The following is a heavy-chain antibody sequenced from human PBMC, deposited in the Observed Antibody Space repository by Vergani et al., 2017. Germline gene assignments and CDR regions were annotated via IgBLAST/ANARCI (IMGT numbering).Heavy chain of an antibody. J-gene: IGHJ6*02. CDR2: IIPIFGTA. CDR1: GGTFSSYA. Sequence: QVQLVQSGAEVKKPGSSVKVSCKASGGTFSSYAISWVRQAPGQGLEWMGGIIPIFGTANYAQKFQGRVTITADESTSTAYMELSSLISEDTAVYYCARFGSVWGNDSSGINETWGQGTTVTVSS. V-gene: IGHV1-69*01. CDR3: ARFGSVWGNDSSGINET. D-gene: IGHD3-22*01.